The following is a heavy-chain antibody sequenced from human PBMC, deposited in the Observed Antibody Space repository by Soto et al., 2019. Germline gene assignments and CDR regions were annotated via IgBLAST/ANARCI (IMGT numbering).Heavy chain of an antibody. Sequence: WTWIRQPPGKRLEWIGYIYFSGSTHYNPSLNSRVTMSMDTSKNQFSLRLSSVTTADAAVYYCAGAFAGTGAYWYFDLWGRGTLVTVSS. J-gene: IGHJ2*01. V-gene: IGHV4-59*01. CDR2: IYFSGST. CDR3: AGAFAGTGAYWYFDL.